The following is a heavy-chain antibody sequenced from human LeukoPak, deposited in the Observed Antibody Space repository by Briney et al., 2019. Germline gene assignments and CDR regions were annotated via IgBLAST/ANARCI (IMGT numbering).Heavy chain of an antibody. CDR3: AKNTAMPYFDY. D-gene: IGHD5-18*01. V-gene: IGHV3-30*18. CDR2: ISYDGSNK. J-gene: IGHJ4*02. CDR1: GFTFSSYG. Sequence: GRSLRLSCAASGFTFSSYGMHWVRQAPGKGLEWVAVISYDGSNKYYADSVKGRFTISRDNSKNTLYLQTNSLRAEDTAVYYCAKNTAMPYFDYWGQGTLVTVSS.